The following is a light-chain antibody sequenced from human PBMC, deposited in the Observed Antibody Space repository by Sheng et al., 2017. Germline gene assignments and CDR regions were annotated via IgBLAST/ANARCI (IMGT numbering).Light chain of an antibody. V-gene: IGKV3-20*01. CDR1: QSVSSSY. J-gene: IGKJ1*01. CDR3: QQYSSSLPWT. CDR2: GAS. Sequence: EIVLTQSPGTLSLSPGERATLSCRASQSVSSSYLAWYQQKPGQAPRLLIYGASSRATGIPDRFSGSGSGTDFTLTISRLEPDDSAIYYCQQYSSSLPWTFGQGTKVEVK.